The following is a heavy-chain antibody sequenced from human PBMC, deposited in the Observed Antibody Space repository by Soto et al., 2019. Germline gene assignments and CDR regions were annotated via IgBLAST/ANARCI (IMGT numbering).Heavy chain of an antibody. J-gene: IGHJ6*02. D-gene: IGHD6-6*01. Sequence: GESLKISFKGSGYSFTSYWIGWVRQMPGKGLEWMGIIYPGDSDTRYSPSFQGQVTISADKSISTAYLQWSSLKASDTAMYYCASTSYSSSSYYYYYYGMDVWGQGTTVTVSS. CDR2: IYPGDSDT. V-gene: IGHV5-51*01. CDR1: GYSFTSYW. CDR3: ASTSYSSSSYYYYYYGMDV.